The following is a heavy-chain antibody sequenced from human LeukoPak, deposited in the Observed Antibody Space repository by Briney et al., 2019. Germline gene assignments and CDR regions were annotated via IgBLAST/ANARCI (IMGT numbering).Heavy chain of an antibody. D-gene: IGHD1-26*01. CDR1: GGSISSGGYY. J-gene: IGHJ4*02. Sequence: SETLSLTCTVSGGSISSGGYYWSWIRQPPGKGLEWIGYIYHSGSTYYNPSLKSRVTISVDRSKNQFSLKLSSVTAADTAVYYCARGLVGAVDCWGQGTLVTVSS. V-gene: IGHV4-30-2*01. CDR3: ARGLVGAVDC. CDR2: IYHSGST.